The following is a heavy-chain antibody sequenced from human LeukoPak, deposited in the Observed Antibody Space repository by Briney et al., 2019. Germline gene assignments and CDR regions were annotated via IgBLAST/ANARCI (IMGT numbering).Heavy chain of an antibody. D-gene: IGHD1-1*01. Sequence: ASVKVSCKASGYTFTSYGISWVRQAPGQGLEWMGWISAYNGNTNYAQKLQGRVTMTTDTSTSTAYMELRSLRSDDTAVYYCARDQILEDPGRNWFDPWGQGTLVTVSS. CDR1: GYTFTSYG. V-gene: IGHV1-18*01. CDR2: ISAYNGNT. J-gene: IGHJ5*02. CDR3: ARDQILEDPGRNWFDP.